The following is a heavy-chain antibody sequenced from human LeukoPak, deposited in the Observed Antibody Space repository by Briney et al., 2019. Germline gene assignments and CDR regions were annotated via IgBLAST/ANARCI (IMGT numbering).Heavy chain of an antibody. V-gene: IGHV4-59*12. CDR2: IYYSGST. D-gene: IGHD6-19*01. CDR3: ARGTRDSSGFETAEYFQH. J-gene: IGHJ1*01. Sequence: PSETLSLTCTVSGGSISSYYWSWIRQPPGKGLEWIGYIYYSGSTNYNPSLKSRVTISVDTSKNQFSLKLSSVTAADTAVYYCARGTRDSSGFETAEYFQHWGRGTLVTVSS. CDR1: GGSISSYY.